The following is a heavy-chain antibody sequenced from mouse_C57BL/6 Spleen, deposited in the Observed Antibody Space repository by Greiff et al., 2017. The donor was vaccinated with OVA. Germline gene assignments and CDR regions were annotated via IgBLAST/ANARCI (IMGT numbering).Heavy chain of an antibody. D-gene: IGHD2-2*01. Sequence: VQLQQSGAELAKPGASVTLSCKASGYTFTSYWMHWVKQRPGQGLAWIGYINPSSGYTKYNQKFKDKATLTADKSSRTAYMQLSSLTYEDSAVYYCARLYVYDGDYYAMDYWGQGTSVTVSS. CDR2: INPSSGYT. J-gene: IGHJ4*01. V-gene: IGHV1-7*01. CDR3: ARLYVYDGDYYAMDY. CDR1: GYTFTSYW.